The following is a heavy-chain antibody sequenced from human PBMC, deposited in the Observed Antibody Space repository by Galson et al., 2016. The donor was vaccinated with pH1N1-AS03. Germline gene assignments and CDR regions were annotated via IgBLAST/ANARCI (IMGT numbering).Heavy chain of an antibody. CDR3: AKGRGFILDS. CDR2: INREETG. V-gene: IGHV3-53*05. J-gene: IGHJ4*02. Sequence: SLRLSCAASGFAFSDYYVSWVRQAPGKGLDWVSIINREETGYYSASVQGRFTTARDSSNNVAYLLMNALRPDDTAVYYCAKGRGFILDSWGQGTLVTVSS. CDR1: GFAFSDYY. D-gene: IGHD5-24*01.